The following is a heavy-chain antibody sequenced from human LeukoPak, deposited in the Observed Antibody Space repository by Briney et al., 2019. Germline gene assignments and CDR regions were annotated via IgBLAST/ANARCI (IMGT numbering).Heavy chain of an antibody. V-gene: IGHV3-21*04. Sequence: GGSLRLSCAASGFTFSSYSMNWVRQALGKGLEGVSSISSSSSYIYYADSVKGRFTISRDNFKNTLYLQMNSLRAEDTAVYYCARSSGWYNWFDPWGQGTLVTVSS. CDR1: GFTFSSYS. D-gene: IGHD6-19*01. CDR3: ARSSGWYNWFDP. J-gene: IGHJ5*02. CDR2: ISSSSSYI.